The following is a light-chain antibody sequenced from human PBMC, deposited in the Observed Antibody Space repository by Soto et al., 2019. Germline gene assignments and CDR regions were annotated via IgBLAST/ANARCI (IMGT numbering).Light chain of an antibody. J-gene: IGKJ1*01. CDR2: GAS. Sequence: EIVMTQSPATLSVSPGERATLSCRASQSVSSNLAWYQQKPGQAPRLLICGASTRATGIPARFSGSGSGTEFTLTISSLQSEDFAVYYCQQYNNWPPKFGQGTKVEIK. CDR3: QQYNNWPPK. V-gene: IGKV3-15*01. CDR1: QSVSSN.